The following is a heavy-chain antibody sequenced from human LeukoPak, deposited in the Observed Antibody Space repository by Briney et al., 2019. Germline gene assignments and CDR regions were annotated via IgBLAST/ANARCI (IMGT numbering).Heavy chain of an antibody. J-gene: IGHJ5*02. CDR3: ATDGAGFDT. V-gene: IGHV3-11*01. CDR1: GFTFNDYY. CDR2: INIGGTNT. Sequence: GGSLRLSCAASGFTFNDYYMSWIRQAPGKGLEWLSYINIGGTNTHYADSVKGRFTIYRDNAKKSLYLEMNNLRAEDTAVYYCATDGAGFDTWGQGVLVTVSS.